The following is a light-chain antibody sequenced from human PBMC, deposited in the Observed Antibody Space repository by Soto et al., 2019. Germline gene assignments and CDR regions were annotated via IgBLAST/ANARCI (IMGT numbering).Light chain of an antibody. CDR2: AAS. J-gene: IGKJ3*01. CDR3: QQSFSALT. Sequence: IQMTQSPSSLSASVGDTVNITCRAGQRISSVLNWYQQKAEKAPKLLIFAASSLQTGVPSRFSGRGSRTDFTLTITDLQPEDFATYYCQQSFSALTFGPGTTVDV. CDR1: QRISSV. V-gene: IGKV1-39*01.